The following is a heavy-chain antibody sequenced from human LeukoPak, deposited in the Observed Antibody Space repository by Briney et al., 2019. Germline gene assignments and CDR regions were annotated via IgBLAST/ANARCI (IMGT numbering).Heavy chain of an antibody. J-gene: IGHJ4*02. CDR3: ARDYGSGSYFHHFAY. Sequence: GASVKVSCKASGYTFTSYGIRGVGQAAGQGVEGMGWINAYNGKTNYAQKLQGRVTMTTDTSTSTAYMELRSLRSDDTAVYYCARDYGSGSYFHHFAYWGQGTLVTVSS. D-gene: IGHD3-10*01. CDR2: INAYNGKT. CDR1: GYTFTSYG. V-gene: IGHV1-18*04.